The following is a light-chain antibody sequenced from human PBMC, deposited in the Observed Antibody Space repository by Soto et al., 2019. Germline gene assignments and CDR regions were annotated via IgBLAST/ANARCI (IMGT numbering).Light chain of an antibody. Sequence: QSVLTQSASVSGSPGQSITISCTGTSSDIGISDYVSWYQHHPGKAPKVLIYEVSYRPSGVSDRFSASKSGNTASLTISGLQADDEADYFCSSYISSDTPPDVFGTGTKVTVL. J-gene: IGLJ1*01. CDR1: SSDIGISDY. CDR3: SSYISSDTPPDV. V-gene: IGLV2-14*01. CDR2: EVS.